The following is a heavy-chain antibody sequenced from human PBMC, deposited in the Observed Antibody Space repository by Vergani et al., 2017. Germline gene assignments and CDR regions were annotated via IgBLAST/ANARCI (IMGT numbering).Heavy chain of an antibody. CDR2: ISGSGGFT. J-gene: IGHJ4*02. V-gene: IGHV3-23*01. CDR3: ARDRCSENYCLDF. CDR1: GFTFTNFA. D-gene: IGHD1-26*01. Sequence: EVQLLESGGNLVQPGGSLRLSCAASGFTFTNFAMTWVRQAPGEGLEWVSGISGSGGFTYYADSVKGRFTISRDNSKNTMFLQMNNLRAEDTAVYYCARDRCSENYCLDFWGQGTLVTVTS.